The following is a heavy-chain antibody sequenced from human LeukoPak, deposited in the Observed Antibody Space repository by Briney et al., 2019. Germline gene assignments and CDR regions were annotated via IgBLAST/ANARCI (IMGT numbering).Heavy chain of an antibody. CDR3: ARDWEGPFDY. D-gene: IGHD1-26*01. J-gene: IGHJ4*02. Sequence: GGSLRLSCAASGFTFSSYGMHWVRQAPGKGLEYVSAISSNGGSTYYANSVKGRFTISRDNSKNTLYLQMGGLRAEDMAVYYCARDWEGPFDYWGQGTLVTVSS. V-gene: IGHV3-64*01. CDR1: GFTFSSYG. CDR2: ISSNGGST.